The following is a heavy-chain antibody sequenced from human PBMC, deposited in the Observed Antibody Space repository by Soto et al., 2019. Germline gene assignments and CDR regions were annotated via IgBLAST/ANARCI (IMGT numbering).Heavy chain of an antibody. CDR1: GFTFSSYS. V-gene: IGHV3-21*01. Sequence: PGGSLRLSCAASGFTFSSYSMNWVRQAPGKGLEWVSSISSSSSYIYYADSVKGRFTISRDNAKNSLYLQMNSLRAEDTAVYYCARDRANLAVAGTFDYWGQGTLVTVSS. CDR3: ARDRANLAVAGTFDY. D-gene: IGHD6-19*01. CDR2: ISSSSSYI. J-gene: IGHJ4*02.